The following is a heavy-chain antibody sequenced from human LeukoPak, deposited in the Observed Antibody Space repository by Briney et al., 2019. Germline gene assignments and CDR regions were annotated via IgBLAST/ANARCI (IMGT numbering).Heavy chain of an antibody. CDR2: ISAYNGNT. CDR3: ARDQGCCSTSCYALTYTDV. Sequence: ASVKVSCKASGYTFTSYGISWVRQAPGQGLEWMGWISAYNGNTNYAQKLQGRVTMTTDTSTSTAYMELRSLRSDDTAVYYCARDQGCCSTSCYALTYTDVWGKGTTITVSS. V-gene: IGHV1-18*01. D-gene: IGHD2-2*01. CDR1: GYTFTSYG. J-gene: IGHJ6*03.